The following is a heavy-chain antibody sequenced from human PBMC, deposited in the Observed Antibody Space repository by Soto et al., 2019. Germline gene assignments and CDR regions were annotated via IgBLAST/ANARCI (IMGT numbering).Heavy chain of an antibody. CDR1: GGTFSSYA. Sequence: QVQLVQSGAEVKKPGSSVKVSCKASGGTFSSYAISWVRQAPGQGLEWMGGIIPIFGTADYAQKLQGRVTITADESTTTAYMELSSLRSEDTAVYYCAPQGLPNYYYYGMDVWGQGTTVTVSS. CDR3: APQGLPNYYYYGMDV. V-gene: IGHV1-69*12. CDR2: IIPIFGTA. J-gene: IGHJ6*02. D-gene: IGHD5-18*01.